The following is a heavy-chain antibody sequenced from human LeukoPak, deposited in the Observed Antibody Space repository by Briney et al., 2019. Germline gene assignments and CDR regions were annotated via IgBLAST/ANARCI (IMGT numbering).Heavy chain of an antibody. CDR2: ISGSGGST. Sequence: GGSLRLSCAASGFTFSSYAMSWVRQAPGKGLEWVSAISGSGGSTYYADSVKGRFTISRDNSKNTLCLQMNSLRAEDTAVYYCAKDPYNQEGMDVWGQGTTVTVSS. V-gene: IGHV3-23*01. CDR3: AKDPYNQEGMDV. CDR1: GFTFSSYA. D-gene: IGHD1-1*01. J-gene: IGHJ6*02.